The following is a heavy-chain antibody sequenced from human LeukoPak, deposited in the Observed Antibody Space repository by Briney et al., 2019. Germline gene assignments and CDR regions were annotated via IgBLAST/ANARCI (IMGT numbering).Heavy chain of an antibody. J-gene: IGHJ3*02. Sequence: GGSLRLSCAASGYSFSMYGMHWGRQAPGKGLEWVSSISGSGGTTYYADSVKGRFTISRDNSKNTLYLQMNSLREDDTAVYSCAEDAPTVMSNAFHIWGQGTMVTVS. CDR2: ISGSGGTT. D-gene: IGHD5-18*01. V-gene: IGHV3-23*01. CDR3: AEDAPTVMSNAFHI. CDR1: GYSFSMYG.